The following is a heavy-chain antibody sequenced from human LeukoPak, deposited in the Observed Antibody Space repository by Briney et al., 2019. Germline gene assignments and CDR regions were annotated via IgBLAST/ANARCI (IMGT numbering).Heavy chain of an antibody. D-gene: IGHD1-26*01. V-gene: IGHV3-64*01. CDR3: ARDGGGSPDY. J-gene: IGHJ4*02. CDR1: GFTFSSYA. Sequence: GGSLRPSCAASGFTFSSYAMHWVRQAPGKGLEYVSAIRDNGGSTYYANSVKGRFTISRDNSKNTLYLQMGSLRPEDMAVYYCARDGGGSPDYWGQGTLVTVSS. CDR2: IRDNGGST.